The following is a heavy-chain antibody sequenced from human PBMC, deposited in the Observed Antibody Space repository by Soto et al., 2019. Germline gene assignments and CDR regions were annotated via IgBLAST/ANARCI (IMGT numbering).Heavy chain of an antibody. Sequence: LRLSCAASGFTFSTYTMHWVRQAPGKGLEWVAVISYDGFNEFYADSVKGRFTISRDNSKNTLSLQMNSLRVEDTAVYYCARDPVVVVPAARGPPYGMDVWGQGTTVTVSS. CDR1: GFTFSTYT. J-gene: IGHJ6*02. CDR2: ISYDGFNE. V-gene: IGHV3-30-3*01. D-gene: IGHD2-2*01. CDR3: ARDPVVVVPAARGPPYGMDV.